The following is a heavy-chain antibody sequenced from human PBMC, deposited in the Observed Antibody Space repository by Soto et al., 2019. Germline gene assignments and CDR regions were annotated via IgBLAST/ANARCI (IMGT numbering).Heavy chain of an antibody. J-gene: IGHJ6*02. Sequence: ASVKVSCKASGYTFTSYGISWLRQAPGQGLEWMGWINAYNGSSNYAQKLQGRVNMTTDTSTSTAYMELRSLRSDDTAVYYCARPRGNYDILTGRMANYYYGMDDWGQGTTVTVSS. CDR2: INAYNGSS. D-gene: IGHD3-9*01. V-gene: IGHV1-18*04. CDR1: GYTFTSYG. CDR3: ARPRGNYDILTGRMANYYYGMDD.